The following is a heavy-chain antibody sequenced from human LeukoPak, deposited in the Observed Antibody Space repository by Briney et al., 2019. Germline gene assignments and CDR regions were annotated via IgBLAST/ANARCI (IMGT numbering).Heavy chain of an antibody. V-gene: IGHV1-2*02. CDR1: GYTFTGYY. CDR2: INPNSGGT. Sequence: ASVKVSCKASGYTFTGYYMHWVRQAPGQGLEWMGWINPNSGGTNYAQKFQGRVTMTRDTSISTAYMELSRLRSGDTAVYYCARDQYDFWSGYSFDYWGQGTLVTVSS. D-gene: IGHD3-3*01. J-gene: IGHJ4*02. CDR3: ARDQYDFWSGYSFDY.